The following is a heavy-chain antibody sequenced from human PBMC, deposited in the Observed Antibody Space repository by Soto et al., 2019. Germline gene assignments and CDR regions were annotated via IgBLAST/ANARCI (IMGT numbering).Heavy chain of an antibody. CDR3: ARDVGTTVTTFIDY. D-gene: IGHD4-17*01. CDR1: GFTFSSYA. CDR2: ISYDGSNK. J-gene: IGHJ4*02. V-gene: IGHV3-30-3*01. Sequence: QVQLVESGGGVVQPGRSLRLSCAASGFTFSSYAMHLVRQAPGKGLEWVAVISYDGSNKYYADSVKGRFTISRDNSKNTLYLQMNSLRAEDTAVYYCARDVGTTVTTFIDYWGQGTLVTVSS.